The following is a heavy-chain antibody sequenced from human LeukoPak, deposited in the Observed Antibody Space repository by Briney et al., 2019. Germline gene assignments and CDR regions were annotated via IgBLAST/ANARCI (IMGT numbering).Heavy chain of an antibody. Sequence: SETLSLTCAVSGGSISTSNWWSWVRQPPGKGLEWIGEIYHGGSTNYNPSLKSRVTISVDKSKNQFSLKLSSVTAADTAVYYCARKGYDYGWSDPWGQGTLVTVSS. CDR3: ARKGYDYGWSDP. V-gene: IGHV4-4*02. D-gene: IGHD5-12*01. CDR2: IYHGGST. CDR1: GGSISTSNW. J-gene: IGHJ5*02.